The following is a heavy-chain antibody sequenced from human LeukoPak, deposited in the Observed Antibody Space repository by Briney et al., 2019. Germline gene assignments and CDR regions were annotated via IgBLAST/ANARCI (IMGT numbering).Heavy chain of an antibody. CDR3: ARGNWNYGDY. CDR1: RYTFTSYA. V-gene: IGHV7-4-1*02. J-gene: IGHJ4*02. CDR2: INTNTGNP. D-gene: IGHD1-7*01. Sequence: VASVKVSCKASRYTFTSYAMNWVRQAPGQGLEWMGWINTNTGNPTYAQGFTGRFVFYLDTSVSTAYLQISSLKAEETAVYYGARGNWNYGDYWGQGTLVTVSS.